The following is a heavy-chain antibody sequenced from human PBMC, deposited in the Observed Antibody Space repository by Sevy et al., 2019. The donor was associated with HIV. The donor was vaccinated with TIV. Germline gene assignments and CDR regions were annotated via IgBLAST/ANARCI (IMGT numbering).Heavy chain of an antibody. CDR1: GFTFGDYA. CDR3: TRGYYYDSSGYSDY. J-gene: IGHJ4*02. Sequence: GGYLRLSCTGSGFTFGDYAMSWFRQAPGMGLEWVGFIRSKDYGGATEYAASVKGRFTISRDDSKSIADLQMNSLKTEHTARYYCTRGYYYDSSGYSDYWGQGTLVTVSS. V-gene: IGHV3-49*03. CDR2: IRSKDYGGAT. D-gene: IGHD3-22*01.